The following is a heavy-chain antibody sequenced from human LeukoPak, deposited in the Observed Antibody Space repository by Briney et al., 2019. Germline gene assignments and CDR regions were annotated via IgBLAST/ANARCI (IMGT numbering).Heavy chain of an antibody. CDR3: ARVAVVPAAIRAEYFQH. V-gene: IGHV4-31*03. J-gene: IGHJ1*01. CDR1: GGTISTGGYY. CDR2: ISYSGST. Sequence: SETLSLTCTVSGGTISTGGYYWSWIRQHPGKGLEWIGYISYSGSTYYNPSLKSRVTISVDTSKNQFSLKLSSVTAADTAVYYCARVAVVPAAIRAEYFQHWGQGTLVTVSS. D-gene: IGHD2-2*01.